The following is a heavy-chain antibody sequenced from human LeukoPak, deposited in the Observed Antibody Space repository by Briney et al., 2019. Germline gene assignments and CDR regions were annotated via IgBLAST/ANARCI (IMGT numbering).Heavy chain of an antibody. CDR1: GYTFTGYY. CDR3: AREKGDYGSLRYYYMDV. V-gene: IGHV1-2*06. D-gene: IGHD4-17*01. J-gene: IGHJ6*03. CDR2: INHNSGGT. Sequence: ASVKVSCKASGYTFTGYYMYWVRQAPGQGVEWMGRINHNSGGTNYAQKFQGRVTMTRDTSISTAYMELSRLRSDDTAVYYCAREKGDYGSLRYYYMDVWGKGTTVTVSS.